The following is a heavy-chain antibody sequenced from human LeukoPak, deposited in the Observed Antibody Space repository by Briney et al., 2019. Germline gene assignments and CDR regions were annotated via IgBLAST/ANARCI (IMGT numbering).Heavy chain of an antibody. D-gene: IGHD2-15*01. CDR3: ARDRPFVVVVPATLLDY. CDR1: GYTFTGYY. Sequence: ASVKVSCKASGYTFTGYYMHWVRQAPGQGLEWMGRINPNSGGTNYAQKFQGRVTMTTDTSTSTAYLELRSLRSDDTAVYYCARDRPFVVVVPATLLDYWGQGTLVTVSS. J-gene: IGHJ4*02. V-gene: IGHV1-2*06. CDR2: INPNSGGT.